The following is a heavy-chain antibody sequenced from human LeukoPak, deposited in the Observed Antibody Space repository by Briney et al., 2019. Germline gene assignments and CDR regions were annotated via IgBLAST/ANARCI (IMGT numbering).Heavy chain of an antibody. V-gene: IGHV3-7*01. Sequence: GGSLRLSCEASGFSLSTYWMTWVRQAAGKGLEWVATIKQDGTEKYYVVSVKGRFSVSRDNAQHSLYLQMNSLRLEDTAVYYCARVGRLGISQYMDVWGKGTTVTVSS. D-gene: IGHD3-9*01. J-gene: IGHJ6*03. CDR2: IKQDGTEK. CDR1: GFSLSTYW. CDR3: ARVGRLGISQYMDV.